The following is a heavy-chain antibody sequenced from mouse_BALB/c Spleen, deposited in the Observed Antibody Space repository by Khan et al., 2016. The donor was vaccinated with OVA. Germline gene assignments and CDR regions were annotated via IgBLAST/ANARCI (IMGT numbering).Heavy chain of an antibody. CDR2: IWSGGST. CDR3: ARAYGSSLGYYAMDY. D-gene: IGHD1-1*01. J-gene: IGHJ4*01. Sequence: QVQLKQSGPGLVAPSQSLSITCTVSGFSLSRYNVHWIRQPPGKGLEWLGMIWSGGSTDYNSAVKSSLSISKDNSKSQVFLQMNSLQTDDTAMDYCARAYGSSLGYYAMDYWGQGTSVTVSA. V-gene: IGHV2-6-4*01. CDR1: GFSLSRYN.